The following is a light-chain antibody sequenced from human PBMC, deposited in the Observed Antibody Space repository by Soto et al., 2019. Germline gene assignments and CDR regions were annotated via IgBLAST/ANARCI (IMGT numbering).Light chain of an antibody. V-gene: IGKV4-1*01. J-gene: IGKJ4*01. Sequence: DIVMTQSPDSLAVSVDERATINCKSSQSVLYSSNNKNYLAWYQQKAGQPPKLLIYWASTRESGVPDRFSGSGSGTDFTLSITGLQAEDVAVYYCQQYYNTPLTFGGGTKVEIK. CDR1: QSVLYSSNNKNY. CDR3: QQYYNTPLT. CDR2: WAS.